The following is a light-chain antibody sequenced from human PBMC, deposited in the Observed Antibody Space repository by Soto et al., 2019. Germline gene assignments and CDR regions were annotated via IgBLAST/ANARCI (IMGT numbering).Light chain of an antibody. CDR2: TAS. CDR3: QQRHSYPIT. Sequence: DIQFTQSPSFLSASVGDRVTITCRASQGISDYLAWYHQKPGKAPKLLIHTASTLQSGVPSRFSGSGSGTEFTLTISSLQPEDFATYYCQQRHSYPITFGQGTRLEIK. V-gene: IGKV1-9*01. CDR1: QGISDY. J-gene: IGKJ5*01.